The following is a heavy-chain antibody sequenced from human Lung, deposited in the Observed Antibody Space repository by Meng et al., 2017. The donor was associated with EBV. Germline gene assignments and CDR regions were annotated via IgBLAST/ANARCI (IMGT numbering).Heavy chain of an antibody. CDR2: VYRSGST. D-gene: IGHD6-6*01. V-gene: IGHV4-30-2*05. Sequence: QLQEPGSGLGKPSQTRSLTCAVSSGSISSDTSSWNWIRQRPGKGLEWIGFVYRSGSTYYNPSLKSLVTISVDTSKNQFSLKLSSVTAADTAVYYCARVVAGRYNWFDPWGQGTLVTVSS. CDR1: SGSISSDTSS. J-gene: IGHJ5*02. CDR3: ARVVAGRYNWFDP.